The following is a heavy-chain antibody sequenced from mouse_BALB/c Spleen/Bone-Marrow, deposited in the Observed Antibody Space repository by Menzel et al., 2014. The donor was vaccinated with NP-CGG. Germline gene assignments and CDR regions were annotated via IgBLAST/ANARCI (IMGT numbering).Heavy chain of an antibody. Sequence: EVKLMESGAGLVKPGGSLKFSCAASGFAFSGYDMSWVRQTPEKRLEWVAYISSGGSNTYYPDTVKGRFTISRDNAKNTLYLQKNSVKSEDTAMYYCARQRGYAYAMDYWGQGISVTVAS. CDR1: GFAFSGYD. CDR2: ISSGGSNT. J-gene: IGHJ4*01. CDR3: ARQRGYAYAMDY. D-gene: IGHD2-2*01. V-gene: IGHV5-12-1*01.